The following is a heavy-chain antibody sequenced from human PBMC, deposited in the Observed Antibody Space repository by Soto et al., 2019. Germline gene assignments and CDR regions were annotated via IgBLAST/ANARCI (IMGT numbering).Heavy chain of an antibody. CDR2: ISPSGGAT. J-gene: IGHJ5*02. V-gene: IGHV3-11*01. CDR3: ARQAIAGRLNKAWFAP. Sequence: GGSLRLSCAASGFNFSDYYMNWIRQAPGKGLEWVSYISPSGGATYYADSVKGRFTVSRDNAKNSLDLQMDSLRADDTGVYYCARQAIAGRLNKAWFAPWGQGTLVTVSS. CDR1: GFNFSDYY. D-gene: IGHD6-6*01.